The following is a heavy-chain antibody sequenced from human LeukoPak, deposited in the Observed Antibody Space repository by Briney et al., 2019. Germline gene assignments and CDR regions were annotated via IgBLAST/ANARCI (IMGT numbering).Heavy chain of an antibody. CDR1: GFTFSSYS. CDR2: ITSSSSTI. Sequence: GGSLRLSCAASGFTFSSYSMNWVRQAPGKGLEWVSYITSSSSTIYYADSVKGRFTISRDNAKNSLYLQMNSLRAEDTAVYYCARDGGSIEAAGTWNYWGQGTLFTVSS. V-gene: IGHV3-48*04. J-gene: IGHJ4*02. CDR3: ARDGGSIEAAGTWNY. D-gene: IGHD6-13*01.